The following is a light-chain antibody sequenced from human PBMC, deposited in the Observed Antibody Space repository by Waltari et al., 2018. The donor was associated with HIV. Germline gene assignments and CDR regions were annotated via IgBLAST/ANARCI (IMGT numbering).Light chain of an antibody. V-gene: IGLV3-1*01. J-gene: IGLJ2*01. Sequence: SYEVTQTPSVSVSPGQTANITCSGDNLDERYVSWYQQRANQAPVLVIYKDTKRPSGIPARFSGSNFGDTATLTISDTLPTDEGDYYCQAWDSNTVLFGGGTRLTVL. CDR2: KDT. CDR3: QAWDSNTVL. CDR1: NLDERY.